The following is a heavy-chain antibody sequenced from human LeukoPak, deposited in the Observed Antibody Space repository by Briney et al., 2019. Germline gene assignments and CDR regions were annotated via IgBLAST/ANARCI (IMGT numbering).Heavy chain of an antibody. Sequence: GGSLRLSCAASGFTFSSYAMHWVRQAPGKRLEWVAVISYDGSNKYYADSVKGRLTISRDNSKNTLYLQMNSLRAEDTAVYYCAREKDYSGSYLNDAFDIWGQGTMVTVSS. D-gene: IGHD1-26*01. J-gene: IGHJ3*02. V-gene: IGHV3-30-3*01. CDR3: AREKDYSGSYLNDAFDI. CDR1: GFTFSSYA. CDR2: ISYDGSNK.